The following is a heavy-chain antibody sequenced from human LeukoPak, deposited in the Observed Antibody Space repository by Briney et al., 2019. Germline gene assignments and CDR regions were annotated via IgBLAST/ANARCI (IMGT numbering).Heavy chain of an antibody. J-gene: IGHJ4*02. D-gene: IGHD3-22*01. Sequence: ASEKVSCKASGDTFSSYAISWVRQAPGQGLEWMGIINPSGGSTSYAQKFQGRVTMTRDTSTSTVYMELSSLRSEDTAVYYYAREDYDSSGYYNYWGQGTLVTVSS. CDR2: INPSGGST. V-gene: IGHV1-46*01. CDR3: AREDYDSSGYYNY. CDR1: GDTFSSYA.